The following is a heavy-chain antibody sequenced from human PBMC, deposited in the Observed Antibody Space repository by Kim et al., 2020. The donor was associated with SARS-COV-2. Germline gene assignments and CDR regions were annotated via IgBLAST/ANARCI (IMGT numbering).Heavy chain of an antibody. J-gene: IGHJ5*02. CDR1: GASLSSSTYY. D-gene: IGHD6-19*01. CDR2: VDSSGSA. Sequence: SETLSLTCLVSGASLSSSTYYWGWIRQSPGKGLEWIGSVDSSGSADYSPSLKSRVTVSVDTSTNHFFLKLHSVTAADTAIYFCARHKPNLWTLTVNAVAGLWFGPWGRGTLVTVSS. CDR3: ARHKPNLWTLTVNAVAGLWFGP. V-gene: IGHV4-39*01.